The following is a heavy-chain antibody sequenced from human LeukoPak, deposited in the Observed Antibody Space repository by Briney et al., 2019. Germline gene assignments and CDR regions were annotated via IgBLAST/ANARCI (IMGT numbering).Heavy chain of an antibody. CDR2: MWYDGSNK. CDR3: GRDERGYYNSSGFYGAIDF. V-gene: IGHV3-33*01. Sequence: GGSLRLSCAASGFTFNSYAMHWVRQAPGKGLVGVAFMWYDGSNKYYEDSVKSRFTFSRDNSKNTVYLQMNSLTAEDTAVYYCGRDERGYYNSSGFYGAIDFWGQGTLVTVSS. CDR1: GFTFNSYA. D-gene: IGHD3-22*01. J-gene: IGHJ4*02.